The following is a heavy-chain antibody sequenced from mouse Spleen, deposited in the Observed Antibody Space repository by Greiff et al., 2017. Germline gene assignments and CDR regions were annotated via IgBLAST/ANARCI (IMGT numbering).Heavy chain of an antibody. CDR3: AISTGESFYWYFDV. CDR2: ISYSGST. CDR1: GYSITSDY. V-gene: IGHV3-8*01. D-gene: IGHD4-1*02. Sequence: EVQLQQSGPGLAKPSQTLSLTCSVTGYSITSDYWNWIRKFPGNKLEYMGYISYSGSTYYNPSLQSRISITRDTSKNQYYLQLNSVTTEDTATYYCAISTGESFYWYFDVWGTGTTVTVSS. J-gene: IGHJ1*03.